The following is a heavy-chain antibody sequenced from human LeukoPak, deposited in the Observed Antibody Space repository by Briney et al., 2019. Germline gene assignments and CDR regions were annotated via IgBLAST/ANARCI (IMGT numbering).Heavy chain of an antibody. CDR3: VNYGSGSYRRFDY. Sequence: SETLSLTCTVSGGSISSSSYYWGWIRQPPGKGLEWIASISYSGSTYYNPSLNSRLTISMDTSKNQFSLNLSSVTAADTAVYYCVNYGSGSYRRFDYWGQGTLVTVSS. J-gene: IGHJ4*02. CDR1: GGSISSSSYY. V-gene: IGHV4-39*07. D-gene: IGHD3-10*01. CDR2: ISYSGST.